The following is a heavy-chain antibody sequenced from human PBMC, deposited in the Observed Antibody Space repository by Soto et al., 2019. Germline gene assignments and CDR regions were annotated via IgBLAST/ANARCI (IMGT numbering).Heavy chain of an antibody. J-gene: IGHJ6*02. V-gene: IGHV4-59*08. D-gene: IGHD3-22*01. CDR1: GGSISNYY. CDR2: IYYSGST. Sequence: SETLSLTCTVSGGSISNYYWSWIRQPPGKGLEWIGYIYYSGSTKYNSSLKSRVTIPVDTSRNQFSLKLSSVTAADTAVYYCARRLYYDSSGFEGGGMDVWGQGTTVTVSS. CDR3: ARRLYYDSSGFEGGGMDV.